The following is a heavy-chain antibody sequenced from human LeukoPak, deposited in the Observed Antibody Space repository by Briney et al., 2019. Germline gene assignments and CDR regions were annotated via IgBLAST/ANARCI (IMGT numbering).Heavy chain of an antibody. V-gene: IGHV4-34*01. CDR3: ARGIAVAGTSGYYFDY. J-gene: IGHJ4*02. CDR2: INHSGST. CDR1: GGSFSGYY. D-gene: IGHD6-19*01. Sequence: PSETLSLTCAVYGGSFSGYYWSWIRQPPGKGLEWIGEINHSGSTNYNPSLKSRVTISVDTSKSQFSLKLSSVTAADTAVYYCARGIAVAGTSGYYFDYWGQGTLVTVSS.